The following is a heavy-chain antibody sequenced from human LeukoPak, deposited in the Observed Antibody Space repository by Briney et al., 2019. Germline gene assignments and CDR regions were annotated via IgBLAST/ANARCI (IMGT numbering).Heavy chain of an antibody. Sequence: SETLSLTCAVYGGSFSGYYWSWIRQPPGKGLEWIGEINHSGSTNYNPSLKSRVTISVDTSKNQFSLKLSSVTAADTAVYYCARGRGYSGYDWGVYYYMDVWGKGTTVTVSS. CDR2: INHSGST. J-gene: IGHJ6*03. V-gene: IGHV4-34*01. CDR3: ARGRGYSGYDWGVYYYMDV. CDR1: GGSFSGYY. D-gene: IGHD5-12*01.